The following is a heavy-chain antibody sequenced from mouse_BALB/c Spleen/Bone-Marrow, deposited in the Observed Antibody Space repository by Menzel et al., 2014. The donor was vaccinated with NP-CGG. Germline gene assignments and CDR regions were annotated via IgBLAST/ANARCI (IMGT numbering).Heavy chain of an antibody. CDR3: TRRSLLSDYYSMDY. Sequence: GAELVKPGASVKLSRKASGYTFXSYYLYWVKQRPGQGLEWIGEINPSNGGTNFNERFKSKASLTVDKSSSTAYMQLNSLTSEDSAVYYCTRRSLLSDYYSMDYWGQGTSVTVSS. CDR2: INPSNGGT. J-gene: IGHJ4*01. CDR1: GYTFXSYY. V-gene: IGHV1S81*02. D-gene: IGHD2-10*01.